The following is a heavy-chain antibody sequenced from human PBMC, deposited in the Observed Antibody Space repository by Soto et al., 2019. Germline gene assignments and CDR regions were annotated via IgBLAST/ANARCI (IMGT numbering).Heavy chain of an antibody. CDR3: ARGEHIWGSYHFDY. CDR1: GGSISSYY. V-gene: IGHV4-59*01. D-gene: IGHD3-16*02. Sequence: SETLSLTCTVSGGSISSYYWSWIRQPPGKGLEWIGYIYYSGSTNYNPSLKSRVTISVDTSKNQFSLKLSSVTAADTAVYYCARGEHIWGSYHFDYWGQGTLVPVSX. CDR2: IYYSGST. J-gene: IGHJ4*02.